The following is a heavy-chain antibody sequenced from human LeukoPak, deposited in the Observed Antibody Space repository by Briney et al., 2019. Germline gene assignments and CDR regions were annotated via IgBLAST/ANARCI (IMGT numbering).Heavy chain of an antibody. Sequence: GGSLRLSCAVSGFSVTNNYMSWVREAPGKGLEWVSVFYVGGATYYADSVKGRFTISRDNSENTLYLQMKSLRAEDTAVYYCARGDGYNFFDYWGQGTLVTVSS. CDR2: FYVGGAT. D-gene: IGHD5-24*01. CDR3: ARGDGYNFFDY. CDR1: GFSVTNNY. J-gene: IGHJ4*02. V-gene: IGHV3-53*01.